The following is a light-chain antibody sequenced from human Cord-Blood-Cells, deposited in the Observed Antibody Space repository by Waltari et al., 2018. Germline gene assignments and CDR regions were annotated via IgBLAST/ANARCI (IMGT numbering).Light chain of an antibody. V-gene: IGLV2-18*02. CDR3: SSYTSSSTVV. CDR1: SSDVGSYNR. J-gene: IGLJ2*01. Sequence: QSALTQPPSVSGSPGQSVTISCTGTSSDVGSYNRVSWYQQPPGTAPKLRIYEVRNRPSGVPDRFSGSKSGTTASLTISGLQAEEEADYYCSSYTSSSTVVFGGGTKLTVL. CDR2: EVR.